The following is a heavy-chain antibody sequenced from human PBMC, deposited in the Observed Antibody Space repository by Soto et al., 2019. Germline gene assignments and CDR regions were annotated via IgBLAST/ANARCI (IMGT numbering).Heavy chain of an antibody. D-gene: IGHD5-18*01. J-gene: IGHJ5*02. CDR2: IIPIFGTT. Sequence: SVKVSCKACGGTFSSYAISWVRQAPGQGLEWMGGIIPIFGTTNYAQKFQGRVTMTGDTSISTAYMELSSLRSEDTAVYYCARKGDLVTARSSFNWYLPWCQGPLVTVS. V-gene: IGHV1-69*06. CDR3: ARKGDLVTARSSFNWYLP. CDR1: GGTFSSYA.